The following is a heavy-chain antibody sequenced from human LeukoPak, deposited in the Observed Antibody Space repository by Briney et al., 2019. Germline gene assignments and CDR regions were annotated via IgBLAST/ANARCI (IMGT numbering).Heavy chain of an antibody. CDR3: ASYSSGWIDFGY. CDR1: GYSISSGYY. Sequence: SETLSLTCAVSGYSISSGYYWGWIRQPPGKGLEWIGSIYHRGSTYYNPSLKSRVTISVDTSKNQFSLKLSSVTAADTAVYYCASYSSGWIDFGYWGQGTLVTVSS. D-gene: IGHD6-19*01. CDR2: IYHRGST. J-gene: IGHJ4*02. V-gene: IGHV4-38-2*01.